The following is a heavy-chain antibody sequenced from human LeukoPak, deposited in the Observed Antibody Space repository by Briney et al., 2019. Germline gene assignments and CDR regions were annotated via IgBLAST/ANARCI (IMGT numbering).Heavy chain of an antibody. CDR1: GASVSSDY. V-gene: IGHV4-59*02. D-gene: IGHD3-10*01. CDR3: GRNLGSGSDH. CDR2: THYRGDI. J-gene: IGHJ4*02. Sequence: SETLSLTCSVSGASVSSDYWNWIRQSPGRGLEWIGYTHYRGDINYNPSLKSRLTMSIDASSNQVSLKLSSVTAADAAVYYCGRNLGSGSDHWGQGTLVTVSS.